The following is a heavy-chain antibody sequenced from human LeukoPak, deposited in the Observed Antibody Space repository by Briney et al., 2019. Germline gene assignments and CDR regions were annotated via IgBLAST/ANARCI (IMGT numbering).Heavy chain of an antibody. D-gene: IGHD6-19*01. CDR2: IRSSGTTT. J-gene: IGHJ5*02. CDR3: ARDRVAGRPGFDP. CDR1: GFTFSDYY. Sequence: GGSLRLSCAASGFTFSDYYMSWIRQAPGKGLKWLSYIRSSGTTTYYADSVVGRFTISRDNAKNSLYLQMNSLRAEDTAVYYCARDRVAGRPGFDPWGQGTLVTISS. V-gene: IGHV3-11*04.